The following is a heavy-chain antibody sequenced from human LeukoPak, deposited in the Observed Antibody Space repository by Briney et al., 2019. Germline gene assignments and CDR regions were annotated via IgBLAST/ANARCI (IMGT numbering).Heavy chain of an antibody. CDR3: ARSRYCTNGVCPQNYYGMDI. J-gene: IGHJ6*02. D-gene: IGHD2-8*01. CDR1: GGTFSSYA. Sequence: SVKVSCKASGGTFSSYAISWVRQAPGQGLEWMGGIIPIFGTANYAQKFQGRVTITADESTSTAYMELSSLRSEDTAVYYCARSRYCTNGVCPQNYYGMDIWGQGTTVTVSS. V-gene: IGHV1-69*13. CDR2: IIPIFGTA.